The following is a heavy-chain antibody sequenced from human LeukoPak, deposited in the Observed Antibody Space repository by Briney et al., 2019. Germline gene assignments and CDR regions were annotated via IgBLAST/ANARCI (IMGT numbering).Heavy chain of an antibody. V-gene: IGHV1-3*01. Sequence: ASVKVSCKASGYTFTSYAMHWVRQAPGQRVEWMGWINAGNGNTKYSQKFQGRVTITRDTSASTAYMELSSLRSEDTAVYYCAGYCSSTSCRRSWFDPWGQGTLVTVSS. J-gene: IGHJ5*02. CDR1: GYTFTSYA. D-gene: IGHD2-2*01. CDR2: INAGNGNT. CDR3: AGYCSSTSCRRSWFDP.